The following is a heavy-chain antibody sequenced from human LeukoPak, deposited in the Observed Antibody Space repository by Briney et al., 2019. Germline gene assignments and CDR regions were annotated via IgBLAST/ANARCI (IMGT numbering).Heavy chain of an antibody. J-gene: IGHJ4*02. CDR2: INTDGSTT. D-gene: IGHD2-21*02. CDR3: RVSVTY. CDR1: GFTFSNYW. Sequence: GGSLRLSCAASGFTFSNYWMHWVRQAPGKGLVWVSRINTDGSTTTYADSVKGRFTISRDNSKNTLYLQMNSLRAEDTAVYFCRVSVTYWGQGTLVTVSS. V-gene: IGHV3-74*01.